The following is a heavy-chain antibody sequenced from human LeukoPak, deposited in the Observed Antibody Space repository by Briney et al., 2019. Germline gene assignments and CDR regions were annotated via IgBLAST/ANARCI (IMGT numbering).Heavy chain of an antibody. CDR3: AKAVSSGTGTYYFDY. D-gene: IGHD6-19*01. J-gene: IGHJ4*02. CDR1: GFTFDDYA. Sequence: GGSLRLSCAASGFTFDDYAMHWVRQVPGKGLEWVSGISWNSATIDYADSVKGRFSISRDNSKNYLYLQMNSLGAEDTAFYYCAKAVSSGTGTYYFDYWGQGTLVTVSS. V-gene: IGHV3-9*01. CDR2: ISWNSATI.